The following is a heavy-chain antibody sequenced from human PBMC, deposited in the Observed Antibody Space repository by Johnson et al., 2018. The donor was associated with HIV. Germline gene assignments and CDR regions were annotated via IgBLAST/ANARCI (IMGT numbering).Heavy chain of an antibody. J-gene: IGHJ3*01. Sequence: QVQLVESGGGVVQPGRSLRLSCAASGFTFSSYGMHCVRQAPGKGLEWVAVISYDGTEKYYAESVKARFTISRDNSKNTLYLVINRVRPEDTAVYYCARGQIAARWSDALHFWGQGTKVTISS. CDR2: ISYDGTEK. V-gene: IGHV3-30*03. D-gene: IGHD6-6*01. CDR1: GFTFSSYG. CDR3: ARGQIAARWSDALHF.